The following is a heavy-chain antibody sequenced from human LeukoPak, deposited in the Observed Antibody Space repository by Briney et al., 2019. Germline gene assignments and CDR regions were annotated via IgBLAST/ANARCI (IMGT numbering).Heavy chain of an antibody. V-gene: IGHV3-11*04. CDR2: ISRTSGTI. Sequence: PGGSLRLSCAASGFTFSDYYMSWIRQAPGKGLEWVSYISRTSGTIYYADSVKGRFTISRDNAKKSLYLQMNSLRAEDTAVYYCARERQLERLAFGKEGSAFDYWGRGTLVTVSS. D-gene: IGHD1-1*01. CDR1: GFTFSDYY. J-gene: IGHJ4*02. CDR3: ARERQLERLAFGKEGSAFDY.